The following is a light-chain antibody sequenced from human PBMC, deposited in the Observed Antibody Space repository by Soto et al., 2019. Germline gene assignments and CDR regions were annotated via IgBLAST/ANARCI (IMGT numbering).Light chain of an antibody. CDR1: SGHSSYI. CDR2: LESSGSY. J-gene: IGLJ2*01. Sequence: QLVLTQSSSASASLGSSVKLTCTLSSGHSSYIIAWHQQQPGKAPRYLMHLESSGSYNKGSGVPDRFSGSSSGADRYLTISSLQSEDEADYYCETWASYTQVFGGGTQLTVL. CDR3: ETWASYTQV. V-gene: IGLV4-60*03.